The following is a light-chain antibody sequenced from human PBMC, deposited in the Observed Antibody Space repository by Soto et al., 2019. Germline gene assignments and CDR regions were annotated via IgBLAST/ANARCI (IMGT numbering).Light chain of an antibody. Sequence: EIVLTQSPGTLSLSPGERATLSCRASQSVSSSYLAWYQQKPGQAPRLLIYGASSRATGIPDRFSGSASGTDFTLTISRLEPEDFAGYYCQQCDSSPVAFGGGTKVDIK. CDR3: QQCDSSPVA. CDR2: GAS. V-gene: IGKV3-20*01. CDR1: QSVSSSY. J-gene: IGKJ4*02.